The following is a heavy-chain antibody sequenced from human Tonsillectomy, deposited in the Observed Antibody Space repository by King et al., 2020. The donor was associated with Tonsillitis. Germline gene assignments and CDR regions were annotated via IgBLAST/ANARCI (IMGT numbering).Heavy chain of an antibody. CDR1: GYTFTDYY. Sequence: VQLVESGAEVKKPGASVKVSCKASGYTFTDYYMHWVRQAPGQGLEGMGWINPNSGGTNYAQKFQGSVTMTRDTSISTANMELSSLRSDDTAVYYCARGGPVGGSSGYPDYWGQGTLVTVSS. CDR3: ARGGPVGGSSGYPDY. CDR2: INPNSGGT. J-gene: IGHJ4*02. V-gene: IGHV1-2*02. D-gene: IGHD5-12*01.